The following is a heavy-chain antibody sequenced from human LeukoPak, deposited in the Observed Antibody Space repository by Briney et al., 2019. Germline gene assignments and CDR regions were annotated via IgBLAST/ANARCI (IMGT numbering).Heavy chain of an antibody. D-gene: IGHD4-17*01. CDR2: ISAYNGNT. J-gene: IGHJ5*02. CDR1: GYTFTSYG. Sequence: ASAKVSCKASGYTFTSYGISWVRQAPGQGLEWMGWISAYNGNTNYAQKLQGRVTMTTDTSTSTAYMELRSLRSDDTAVYYCARELLSHDYGDYSKWFDPWGQGTLVTVSS. V-gene: IGHV1-18*01. CDR3: ARELLSHDYGDYSKWFDP.